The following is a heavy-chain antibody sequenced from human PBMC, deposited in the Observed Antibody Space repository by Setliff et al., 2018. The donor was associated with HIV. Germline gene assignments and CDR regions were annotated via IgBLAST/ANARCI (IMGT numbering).Heavy chain of an antibody. CDR2: INHSGST. CDR1: GGSFSGYY. V-gene: IGHV4-34*01. Sequence: NPSETLSLTCAVYGGSFSGYYWSWIRQPPGKGLEWIGEINHSGSTNYNPSLKSRVTISADMSKNQFSLMLSSVTAADTAVYYCARDMHANINAQDVWGQGTLVTVSS. D-gene: IGHD2-8*01. CDR3: ARDMHANINAQDV. J-gene: IGHJ1*01.